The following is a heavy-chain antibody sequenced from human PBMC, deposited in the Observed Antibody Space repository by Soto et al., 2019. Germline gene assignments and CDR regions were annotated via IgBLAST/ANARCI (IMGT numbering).Heavy chain of an antibody. J-gene: IGHJ4*02. V-gene: IGHV3-23*01. D-gene: IGHD6-13*01. CDR1: EFSFSSYA. CDR3: ATYSSPFDY. CDR2: ISATGTTT. Sequence: EVQLMESGGGLVQPGGSLGLSCAASEFSFSSYALNWVRQAPGKGLEWVSAISATGTTTYYADSVKGRFTISRDNSKRTLFLQMDSLSPEDTAVYYCATYSSPFDYWGQGTLVTVSS.